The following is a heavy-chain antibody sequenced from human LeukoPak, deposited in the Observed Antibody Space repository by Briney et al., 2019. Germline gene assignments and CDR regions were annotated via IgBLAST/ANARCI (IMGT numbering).Heavy chain of an antibody. CDR2: IIPIFGTA. J-gene: IGHJ6*02. Sequence: ASVKVSCKASGGTFSSYAISWVRQAPGQGLEWMGGIIPIFGTANYAQKFQGRVTITTDESTSTAYMELSSLRSEDTAVHYCARPSRAIVVVPAALEEIDYYYYGMDVWGQGTTVTVSS. CDR3: ARPSRAIVVVPAALEEIDYYYYGMDV. CDR1: GGTFSSYA. V-gene: IGHV1-69*05. D-gene: IGHD2-2*01.